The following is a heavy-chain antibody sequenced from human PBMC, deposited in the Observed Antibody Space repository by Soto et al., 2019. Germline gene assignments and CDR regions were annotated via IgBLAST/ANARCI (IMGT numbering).Heavy chain of an antibody. CDR2: IYYSGST. V-gene: IGHV4-59*01. J-gene: IGHJ5*02. CDR1: GGSISSYY. Sequence: SETLSLTCTVSGGSISSYYWSWIRQPPGKGLEWIGYIYYSGSTNYNPSLKSRVTISVDTSKNQFSLKLSSVTAADTAVYYCARDNRDGYNSGYWFDPWGQGTLVTVS. CDR3: ARDNRDGYNSGYWFDP. D-gene: IGHD5-12*01.